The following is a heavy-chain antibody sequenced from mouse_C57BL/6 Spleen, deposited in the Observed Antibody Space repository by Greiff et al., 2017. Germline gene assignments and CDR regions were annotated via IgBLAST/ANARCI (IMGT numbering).Heavy chain of an antibody. CDR2: ISDGGSYT. CDR1: GFTFSSYA. V-gene: IGHV5-4*01. J-gene: IGHJ3*01. Sequence: EVQLVESGGGLVKPGGSLKLSCAASGFTFSSYAMSWVRQTPEKRLEWVATISDGGSYTYYPDNVKGRFTITRDNAKNNLYLQMSHLKSEDTAMYYGAREGTDYYGNPAWFAYWGQGTLVTVSA. CDR3: AREGTDYYGNPAWFAY. D-gene: IGHD2-1*01.